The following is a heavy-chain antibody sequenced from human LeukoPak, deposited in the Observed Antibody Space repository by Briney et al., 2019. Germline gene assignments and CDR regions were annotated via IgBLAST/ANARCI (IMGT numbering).Heavy chain of an antibody. Sequence: PSETLSLTCTVSGGSISSYYWSWIRQPPGKGLEWIGYIYYSGSTNYNPSLKSRVTISVDTSKNQFSLKLSSVTAADTAVYYCARGPLPDYYDSSGSLDYWGQGTPVTVSA. D-gene: IGHD3-22*01. V-gene: IGHV4-59*01. CDR1: GGSISSYY. J-gene: IGHJ4*02. CDR3: ARGPLPDYYDSSGSLDY. CDR2: IYYSGST.